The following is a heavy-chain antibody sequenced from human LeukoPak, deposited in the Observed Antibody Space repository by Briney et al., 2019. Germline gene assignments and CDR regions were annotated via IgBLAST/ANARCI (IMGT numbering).Heavy chain of an antibody. Sequence: GGSLRLSCAASGFTFSSYWMSWVRQAPGKGLEWVANIKQDGSEKYYVDSVKGRFTISRDNAKNSLYLQMNSLRAEDTAVYYCARDIYYGSGSHHLDYWGQGTLVTVSS. CDR3: ARDIYYGSGSHHLDY. D-gene: IGHD3-10*01. J-gene: IGHJ4*02. CDR1: GFTFSSYW. CDR2: IKQDGSEK. V-gene: IGHV3-7*01.